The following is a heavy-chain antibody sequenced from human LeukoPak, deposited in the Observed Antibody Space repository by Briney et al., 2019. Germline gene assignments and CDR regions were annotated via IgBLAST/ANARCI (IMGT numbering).Heavy chain of an antibody. D-gene: IGHD2-2*01. Sequence: PGGSLRLSCSASGFTFNIYSMNWVRQAPGKGLEWVAYISSGGSTTYYGDSVRGRFTISRDNAKNSVYLQMNSLSNEDTAVYYCARGDACSNTTCYPLSCFDSWGHGTLVTVSS. J-gene: IGHJ4*01. CDR1: GFTFNIYS. V-gene: IGHV3-48*02. CDR3: ARGDACSNTTCYPLSCFDS. CDR2: ISSGGSTT.